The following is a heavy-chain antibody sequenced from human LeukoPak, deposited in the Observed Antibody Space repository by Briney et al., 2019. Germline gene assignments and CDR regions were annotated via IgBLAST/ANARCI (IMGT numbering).Heavy chain of an antibody. CDR1: GGTFSSYA. CDR2: IIPIFGTA. D-gene: IGHD3-10*01. Sequence: ASVKVSCKASGGTFSSYAISWVRQAPGQGLEWMGGIIPIFGTANYAQKFQGRVTITADESTSTAYMELSSLRSEDTAVYYWGRVYHGSGSLTTFDYWGQGTLVTVSS. V-gene: IGHV1-69*13. J-gene: IGHJ4*02. CDR3: GRVYHGSGSLTTFDY.